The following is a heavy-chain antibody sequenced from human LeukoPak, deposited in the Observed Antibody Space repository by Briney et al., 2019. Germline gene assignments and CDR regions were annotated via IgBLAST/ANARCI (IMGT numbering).Heavy chain of an antibody. CDR1: GFTFSGYG. CDR2: ISYDGSNK. J-gene: IGHJ6*03. V-gene: IGHV3-30*18. Sequence: GGSLRLSCAASGFTFSGYGMSWVRQAPGKGLEWVAVISYDGSNKYYADSVKGRFTISRDNSKNTLYLQMNSLRAEDTAVYYCAKDGIVATLEITDYYYYYMDVWGKGTTVTVSS. D-gene: IGHD5-12*01. CDR3: AKDGIVATLEITDYYYYYMDV.